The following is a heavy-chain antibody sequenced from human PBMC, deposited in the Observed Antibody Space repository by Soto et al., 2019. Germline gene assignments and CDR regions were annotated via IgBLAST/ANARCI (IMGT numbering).Heavy chain of an antibody. J-gene: IGHJ6*02. CDR3: AREGSNPYYYYGTDV. V-gene: IGHV3-21*01. CDR2: ISSSSSYI. CDR1: GFTFSSYS. Sequence: EVQLVESGGGLVKPGGSLRLSCAASGFTFSSYSMNWVRQAPGKGLEWVSSISSSSSYIYYADSVKGRFTISRDNAKNSLYLHMNSLRAEDRAVYYCAREGSNPYYYYGTDVWGQGTTVTVSS. D-gene: IGHD7-27*01.